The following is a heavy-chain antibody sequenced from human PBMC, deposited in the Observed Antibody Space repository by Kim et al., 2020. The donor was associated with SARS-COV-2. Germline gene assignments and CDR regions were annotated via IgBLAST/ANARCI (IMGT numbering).Heavy chain of an antibody. D-gene: IGHD5-12*01. CDR2: IDWDDDK. V-gene: IGHV2-70*01. CDR1: GFSLSTSGMC. J-gene: IGHJ6*02. CDR3: ARIPPNVDMNGMDV. Sequence: SGPTLVKPTPTLTLTCTFSGFSLSTSGMCVSWIRPPPGKALEWLALIDWDDDKYYSTSLKTRLTISKDTSKNQVVLTMTNMDPVDTATYYCARIPPNVDMNGMDVWGQGTTVTVSS.